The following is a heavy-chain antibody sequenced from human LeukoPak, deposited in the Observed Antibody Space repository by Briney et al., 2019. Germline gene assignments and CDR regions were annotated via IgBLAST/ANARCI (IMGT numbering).Heavy chain of an antibody. CDR2: INPNSGGT. CDR1: GYTFTGYY. V-gene: IGHV1-2*04. CDR3: ARASLVGTSTDFDY. D-gene: IGHD1-26*01. J-gene: IGHJ4*02. Sequence: ASVKVSCKASGYTFTGYYMHWVRQAPGQGLEWMGWINPNSGGTNYAQKFQGWVTMTRDMSISTAYMELSRLRSDDTAVYYCARASLVGTSTDFDYWGQGTLVTVSS.